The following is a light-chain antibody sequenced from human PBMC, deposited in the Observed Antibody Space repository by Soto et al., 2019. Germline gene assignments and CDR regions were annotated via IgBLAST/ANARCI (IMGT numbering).Light chain of an antibody. Sequence: DIQMTQSPSTLSASVGDRVTITCRASQSFRSWLAWYQQKPGKAPKLLIYDDSTLESGVPSRFSGSGSGTEFTLTIISLQPDDFATYYCQQYNTYPGTFGQGTKLEI. CDR1: QSFRSW. CDR3: QQYNTYPGT. CDR2: DDS. V-gene: IGKV1-5*01. J-gene: IGKJ2*01.